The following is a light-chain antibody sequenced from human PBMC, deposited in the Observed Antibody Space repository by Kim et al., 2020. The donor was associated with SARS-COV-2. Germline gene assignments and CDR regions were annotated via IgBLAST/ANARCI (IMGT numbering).Light chain of an antibody. J-gene: IGKJ2*01. CDR2: GAS. CDR1: HSVTRSR. Sequence: LSPGERVALPCRASHSVTRSRLAGYQQKSGRAPGLLIYGASSRATGVPDRFSGSGSGTDFTLTLSRLESEDVAVYYCQQYGSFPYTFGQGTKLEI. V-gene: IGKV3-20*01. CDR3: QQYGSFPYT.